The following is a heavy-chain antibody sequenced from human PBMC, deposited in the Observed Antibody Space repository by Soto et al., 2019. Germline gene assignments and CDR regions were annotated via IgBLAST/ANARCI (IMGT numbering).Heavy chain of an antibody. CDR2: IYYSGST. Sequence: KLSETLSLTCTVSGGSVSSGSYYWSWIRQPPGKGLEWIGYIYYSGSTNYNPSLKSRVTISVDTSKNQFSLKLSSVTAADTAVYYCARARYFDWSTYYFDYWGQGTLVTVSS. J-gene: IGHJ4*02. D-gene: IGHD3-9*01. CDR1: GGSVSSGSYY. V-gene: IGHV4-61*01. CDR3: ARARYFDWSTYYFDY.